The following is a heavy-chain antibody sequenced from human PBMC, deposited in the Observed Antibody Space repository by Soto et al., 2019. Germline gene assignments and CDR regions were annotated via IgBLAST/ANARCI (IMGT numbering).Heavy chain of an antibody. CDR2: ISYDGSNK. CDR1: GFTFSSYA. V-gene: IGHV3-30-3*01. CDR3: ARGVGYYGSYYGMDV. D-gene: IGHD3-10*01. Sequence: QVQLVESGGGVVQPGRSLRLSCAASGFTFSSYAMHWVRQAPGKGLEWVAVISYDGSNKYYADSVKGRFTISRDNSKNTLYLQMNSLRAEDTAVYYCARGVGYYGSYYGMDVWGQGTTVTVSS. J-gene: IGHJ6*02.